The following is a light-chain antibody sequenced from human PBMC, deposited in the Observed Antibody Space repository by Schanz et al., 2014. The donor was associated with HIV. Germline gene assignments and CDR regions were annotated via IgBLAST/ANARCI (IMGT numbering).Light chain of an antibody. V-gene: IGKV1-12*01. Sequence: DIQMTQSSSSVSASVGDRVTITCRASQAISTWLAWYQQKPGKAPKLLIYAASSLQGGVPSRFNGSGSGTDFTLTISSLQPEDFATYYCQQSYNMASITFGQGTRLEIQ. CDR3: QQSYNMASIT. CDR1: QAISTW. J-gene: IGKJ5*01. CDR2: AAS.